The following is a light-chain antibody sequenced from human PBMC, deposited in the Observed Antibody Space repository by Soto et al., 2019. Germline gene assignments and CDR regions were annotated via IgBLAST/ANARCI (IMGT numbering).Light chain of an antibody. CDR1: QSIRSY. Sequence: DIQMTQSPSSLSASVGDRITITCRASQSIRSYLNWYQQKPGKAPKLLIFDASSLQSGVPSRFSGSGSGTDFTLTISSLQPEDFATYYCQQSYSTPQYTFGQGTKLEIK. V-gene: IGKV1-39*01. J-gene: IGKJ2*01. CDR2: DAS. CDR3: QQSYSTPQYT.